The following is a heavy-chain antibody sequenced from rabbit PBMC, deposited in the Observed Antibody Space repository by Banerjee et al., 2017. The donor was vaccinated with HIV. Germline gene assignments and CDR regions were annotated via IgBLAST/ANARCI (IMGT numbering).Heavy chain of an antibody. D-gene: IGHD6-1*01. CDR2: IYAGVGDRA. V-gene: IGHV1S45*01. J-gene: IGHJ2*01. CDR3: ATSYYTYGDTDDAYPT. Sequence: QEQLEESGGDLVKPEGSLTLTCTASGFSFSSSYWICWVRQAPGKGLEWIACIYAGVGDRAYYAYWAKGRFTISKTSSTTVTLQMTSLTAADTATYFCATSYYTYGDTDDAYPTWGPGTLVTVS. CDR1: GFSFSSSYW.